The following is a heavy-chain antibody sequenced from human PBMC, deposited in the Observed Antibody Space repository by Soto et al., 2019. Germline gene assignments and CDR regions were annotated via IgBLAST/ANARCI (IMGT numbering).Heavy chain of an antibody. CDR3: ARQDDYGGNSGGWFDP. V-gene: IGHV5-51*01. Sequence: EVQLVQSGAEVKKPGESLKISCKGSGYSFTSYWIGWVRQMPGKGLEWMGIIYPGDSDTRYSPSFQGQVTISADKSIXXAYLQWSSLKASDTAMYYCARQDDYGGNSGGWFDPWGQGTLVTVSS. CDR2: IYPGDSDT. D-gene: IGHD4-17*01. CDR1: GYSFTSYW. J-gene: IGHJ5*02.